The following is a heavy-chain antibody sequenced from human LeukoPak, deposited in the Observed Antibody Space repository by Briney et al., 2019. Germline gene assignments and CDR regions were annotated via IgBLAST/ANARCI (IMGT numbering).Heavy chain of an antibody. CDR1: GFTVRSNY. D-gene: IGHD3-3*01. V-gene: IGHV3-66*02. CDR3: ARDFWSGYYY. CDR2: IYSGGST. Sequence: GGSLRLSCAASGFTVRSNYMSWVRQAPGKGLEWVSVIYSGGSTYYADSVKGRFTISRDNSKNTLYLQMNSLRAEDTVVYYCARDFWSGYYYWGQGTLVTVSS. J-gene: IGHJ4*02.